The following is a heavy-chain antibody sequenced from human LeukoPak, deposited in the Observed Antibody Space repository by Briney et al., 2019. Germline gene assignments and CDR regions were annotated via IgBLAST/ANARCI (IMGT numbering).Heavy chain of an antibody. Sequence: PSETLSLTCAVYGGSFSGYYWSWIRQPPGKGLEWIGQIDPGGSTNYNQSLKSRVTISVDTSKTQHSVKLSSVTAADRAVYYCAGGRGPSSRWGEGTLVTVPS. CDR1: GGSFSGYY. D-gene: IGHD6-13*01. CDR3: AGGRGPSSR. V-gene: IGHV4-34*01. CDR2: IDPGGST. J-gene: IGHJ4*02.